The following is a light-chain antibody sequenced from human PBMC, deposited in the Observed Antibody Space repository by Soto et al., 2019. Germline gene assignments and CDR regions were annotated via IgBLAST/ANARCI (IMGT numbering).Light chain of an antibody. V-gene: IGKV3-20*01. CDR1: QSVSSSY. Sequence: EIVLTQSPGTLSLSPGERATLSCRASQSVSSSYLAWYQQKPGQAPRRLIYGASSRATGIPDRFSGSGSGTDFTLTISRLEPEDFAVYYCQQYGSPLHTFGQGTKLEIK. CDR3: QQYGSPLHT. J-gene: IGKJ2*01. CDR2: GAS.